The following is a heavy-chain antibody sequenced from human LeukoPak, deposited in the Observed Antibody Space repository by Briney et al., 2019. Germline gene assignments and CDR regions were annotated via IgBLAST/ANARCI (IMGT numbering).Heavy chain of an antibody. CDR2: IYYSGST. D-gene: IGHD1-26*01. CDR1: GGSISSYH. Sequence: PSETLSLTCTVSGGSISSYHWSWIRQPPGKGLEWIGYIYYSGSTNYNPSLKSRVTISVDTSKNQFSLKLSSVTAADTAVYYCAAYSGSYSSFFDLWGRGTLVTVSS. J-gene: IGHJ2*01. CDR3: AAYSGSYSSFFDL. V-gene: IGHV4-59*01.